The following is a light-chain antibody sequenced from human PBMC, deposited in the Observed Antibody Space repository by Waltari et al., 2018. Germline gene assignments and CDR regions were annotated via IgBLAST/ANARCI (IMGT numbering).Light chain of an antibody. CDR2: DVS. CDR1: SSDVGGYNY. CDR3: CSYAGSYNFYV. J-gene: IGLJ1*01. V-gene: IGLV2-11*01. Sequence: QSALTQPRSVSGSPGQSVTISCTGTSSDVGGYNYVSRYQQHPGKAPKVMIYDVSTRPSGVPDRFSGSKSGNTASLTISGLQADDEADYYCCSYAGSYNFYVFGTGTKVSVL.